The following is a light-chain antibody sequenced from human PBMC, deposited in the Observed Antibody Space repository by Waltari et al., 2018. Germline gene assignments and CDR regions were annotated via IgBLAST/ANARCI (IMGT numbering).Light chain of an antibody. Sequence: QSALTQPASVSGFPGQTITISCTGTSSDVGRYNLVSWHQQHPGKAPKLMIYEDTKRPSGVSNLFSGPKSGNPASLTISGLQTEDEADYYCCSYAGSSIWVFGGGTVLTVL. CDR2: EDT. CDR3: CSYAGSSIWV. CDR1: SSDVGRYNL. J-gene: IGLJ3*02. V-gene: IGLV2-23*01.